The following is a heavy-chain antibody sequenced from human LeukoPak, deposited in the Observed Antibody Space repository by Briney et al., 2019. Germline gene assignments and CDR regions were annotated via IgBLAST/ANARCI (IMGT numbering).Heavy chain of an antibody. CDR2: IKSKAAGGTI. Sequence: GGSLRLSCGASGFTFSSVWVSWVRQAPGKGLEWVGRIKSKAAGGTIDYAAPVKGRFTISRDDSKNTLYLQMNSLKTEDAAVYYCITFLLFGWRHYGGRGTLVTVSS. J-gene: IGHJ4*02. V-gene: IGHV3-15*01. CDR3: ITFLLFGWRHY. CDR1: GFTFSSVW. D-gene: IGHD3-10*01.